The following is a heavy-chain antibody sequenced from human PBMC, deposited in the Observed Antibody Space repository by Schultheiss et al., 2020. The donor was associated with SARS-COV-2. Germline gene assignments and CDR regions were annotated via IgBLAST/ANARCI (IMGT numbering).Heavy chain of an antibody. Sequence: GGSLRLSCAASGFTFSSYAMHWVRQAPGKGLEWVAVISYDGSNKYYADSEKGRSTISRDNSKNTLYLQMNSLRAEDTAVYYCGRDLVGGFDYWGQGTLVTVSS. D-gene: IGHD3-16*01. CDR2: ISYDGSNK. V-gene: IGHV3-30*01. J-gene: IGHJ4*02. CDR1: GFTFSSYA. CDR3: GRDLVGGFDY.